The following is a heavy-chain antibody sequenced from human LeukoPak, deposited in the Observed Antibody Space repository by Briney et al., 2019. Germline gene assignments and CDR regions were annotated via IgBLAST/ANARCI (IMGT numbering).Heavy chain of an antibody. D-gene: IGHD3-3*01. CDR1: GGSISSSSYY. CDR2: IYYSGST. Sequence: PSETLSLTCTVSGGSISSSSYYWGWIRQPPGKGLEWIGSIYYSGSTYYNPSLKSRVTISVDTSKNQFSLKPSSVTAADTAVYYCARTSTYYDFWSGKLNWFDPWGQGTLVTVSS. CDR3: ARTSTYYDFWSGKLNWFDP. V-gene: IGHV4-39*01. J-gene: IGHJ5*02.